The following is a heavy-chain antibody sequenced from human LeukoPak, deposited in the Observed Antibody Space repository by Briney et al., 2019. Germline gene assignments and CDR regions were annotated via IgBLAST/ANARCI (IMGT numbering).Heavy chain of an antibody. Sequence: GESLKISCKGSGYSINNYWIGWVRQMPGKGLEWMGIIYPADSDIRYSPSFQGQVTISADKSISTAYLQWSSLKASDTAMYYCARQEYCSGGSCYTWFDPWGQGTLVTVSA. CDR1: GYSINNYW. CDR3: ARQEYCSGGSCYTWFDP. D-gene: IGHD2-15*01. J-gene: IGHJ5*02. CDR2: IYPADSDI. V-gene: IGHV5-51*01.